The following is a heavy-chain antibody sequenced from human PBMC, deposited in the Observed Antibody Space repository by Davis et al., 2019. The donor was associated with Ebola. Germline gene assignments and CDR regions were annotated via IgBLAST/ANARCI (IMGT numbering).Heavy chain of an antibody. D-gene: IGHD1-26*01. CDR3: ARGPSVVGLDY. CDR1: GGSISSSNW. J-gene: IGHJ4*02. V-gene: IGHV4-4*02. CDR2: INHSGST. Sequence: SETLSLTCAVSGGSISSSNWWSWVRQPPGKGLEWIGEINHSGSTNYNPSLKSRVTISVDTSKNQFSLKLSSVTAADTAVYYCARGPSVVGLDYWGQGTLVTVSS.